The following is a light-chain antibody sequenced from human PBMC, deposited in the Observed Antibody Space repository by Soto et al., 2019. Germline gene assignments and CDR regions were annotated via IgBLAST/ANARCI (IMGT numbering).Light chain of an antibody. CDR2: DAS. V-gene: IGKV3-11*01. CDR1: LNVNSY. CDR3: QQYRNWPRT. Sequence: VLTQSPATLSLSPGERATLSCRASLNVNSYLAWYQQKPGHAPRLLIYDASNRAAGIPARFSGSGSGTDFTLTINNLQSEDFAVYYCQQYRNWPRTFGQGTKVDIK. J-gene: IGKJ1*01.